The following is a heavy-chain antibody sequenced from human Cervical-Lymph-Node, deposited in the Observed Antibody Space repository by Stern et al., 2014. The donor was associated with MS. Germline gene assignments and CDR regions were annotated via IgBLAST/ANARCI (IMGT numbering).Heavy chain of an antibody. CDR2: ILPIFGTA. V-gene: IGHV1-69*01. J-gene: IGHJ2*01. CDR3: ARAFTADGYKYWYFDL. D-gene: IGHD5-24*01. CDR1: GGTFSSYA. Sequence: QVQLVQSAAEVKKPGSSVKVSCKASGGTFSSYAISWARQAPGQGLEWMGGILPIFGTANYAQKFQGRVTITADESRSTAYMELSSLRSEDTAVYYCARAFTADGYKYWYFDLWGRGTLVTVSS.